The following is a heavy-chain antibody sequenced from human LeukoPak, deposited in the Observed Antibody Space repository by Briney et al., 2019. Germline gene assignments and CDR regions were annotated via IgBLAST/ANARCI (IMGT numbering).Heavy chain of an antibody. D-gene: IGHD3-22*01. V-gene: IGHV1-69*06. CDR2: IIPIFGTA. J-gene: IGHJ4*02. CDR3: ARDRSDYYDSSGYFALID. CDR1: GGTFSSYA. Sequence: SVKVSCKASGGTFSSYAISWVRQAPGQGLEWMGGIIPIFGTANYAQKFQGRVTITADKSTSTAYMELSSLRSEDTAVYYCARDRSDYYDSSGYFALIDWGQGTLVTVSS.